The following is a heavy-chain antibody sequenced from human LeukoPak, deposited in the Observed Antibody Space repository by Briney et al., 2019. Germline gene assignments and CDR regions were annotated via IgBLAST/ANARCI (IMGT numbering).Heavy chain of an antibody. CDR1: GGSLSYYY. J-gene: IGHJ3*02. V-gene: IGHV4-59*01. CDR3: AKADRTSMVTI. D-gene: IGHD5-18*01. CDR2: IYHSGST. Sequence: SETLSLTCTVSGGSLSYYYWSWLRQPPGKGLEWIGYIYHSGSTNYNPSLNSRVTISVDTSKNQFSLKVRSVTAADTALYYCAKADRTSMVTIWGQGTMVTVS.